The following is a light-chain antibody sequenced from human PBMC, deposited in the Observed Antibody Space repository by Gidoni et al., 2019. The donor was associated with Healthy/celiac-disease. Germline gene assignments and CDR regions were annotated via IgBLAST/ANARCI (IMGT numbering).Light chain of an antibody. CDR2: EVS. CDR3: SSYTTSSTLE. V-gene: IGLV2-14*01. J-gene: IGLJ2*01. CDR1: SSDVCGYNY. Sequence: QSALTQPASVSGSPGQSITISCTGTSSDVCGYNYVSWYQQHPGKAPKLIIYEVSNRPSGVSNRFSGSKSGNTASLTISGLQAEDEADYYCSSYTTSSTLEVGGGTKLTVL.